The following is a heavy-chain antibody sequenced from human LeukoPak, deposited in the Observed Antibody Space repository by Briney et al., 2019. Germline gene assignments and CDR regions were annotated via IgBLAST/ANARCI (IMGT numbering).Heavy chain of an antibody. D-gene: IGHD3-9*01. Sequence: SETLSLTCAVYGGSFSGYYWSWIRQPPGKGLEWIGEINHSGSTNYNPSLKSRVTISVDTSKSQFSLKLSSVTAADTAVYYCARGPPYYDILTGYYNGKYFQHWGQGTLVTVSS. J-gene: IGHJ1*01. CDR1: GGSFSGYY. CDR3: ARGPPYYDILTGYYNGKYFQH. CDR2: INHSGST. V-gene: IGHV4-34*01.